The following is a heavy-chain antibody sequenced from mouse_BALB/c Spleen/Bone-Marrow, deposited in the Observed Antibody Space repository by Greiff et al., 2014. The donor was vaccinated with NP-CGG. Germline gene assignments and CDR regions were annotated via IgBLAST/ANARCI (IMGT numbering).Heavy chain of an antibody. Sequence: VQLQQSGAELVKPGASVKLSCTASGFXIXXXXXXWXKQRPEQGLEWXGRIDPANGNTKDDPKFQGKATITADTSSNTAYLQXXSLTSEDTAVYYCANYYYGSSPFAYWGQGTLVTVSA. J-gene: IGHJ3*01. CDR3: ANYYYGSSPFAY. CDR1: GFXIXXXX. D-gene: IGHD1-1*01. CDR2: IDPANGNT. V-gene: IGHV14-3*02.